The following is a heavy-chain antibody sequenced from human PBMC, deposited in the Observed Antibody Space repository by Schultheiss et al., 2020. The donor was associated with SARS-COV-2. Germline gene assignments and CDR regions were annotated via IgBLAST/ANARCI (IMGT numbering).Heavy chain of an antibody. CDR3: ARGYSPYGSGKFDP. Sequence: SETLSLTCTVSGDSISSSNYYWHWIRQPLGKGLEWIGYIYHSGSDSTNYNPSLKSRVTISVDTSKNQFYLKLSSVTPADTAVYYCARGYSPYGSGKFDPWGQGTLVTVSS. V-gene: IGHV4-61*05. D-gene: IGHD3-10*01. CDR2: IYHSGSDST. CDR1: GDSISSSNYY. J-gene: IGHJ5*02.